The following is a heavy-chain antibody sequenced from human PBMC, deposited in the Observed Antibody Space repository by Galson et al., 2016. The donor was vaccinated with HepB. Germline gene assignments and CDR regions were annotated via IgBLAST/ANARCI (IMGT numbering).Heavy chain of an antibody. CDR3: ARRRGWEHPAPCDF. V-gene: IGHV1-3*01. J-gene: IGHJ4*02. CDR1: GYIFGDSS. Sequence: SVKVSCKASGYIFGDSSIHWVRQAPGQSLEWMGWINPSNDNTKYSQKFQDRLTITRDTSASTAYMELRGLTSEDTAVYFCARRRGWEHPAPCDFWGQGTLVTVSS. CDR2: INPSNDNT. D-gene: IGHD1-26*01.